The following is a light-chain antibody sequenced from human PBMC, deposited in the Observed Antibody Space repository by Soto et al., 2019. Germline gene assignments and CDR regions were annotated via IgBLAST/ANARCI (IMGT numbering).Light chain of an antibody. J-gene: IGKJ5*01. CDR3: QHYGETPIT. CDR2: GAS. V-gene: IGKV3-20*01. CDR1: QSVSRR. Sequence: EIVLTQSPGTLSLSPGGRATLSCRASQSVSRRLAWYQHRPGQSPRLLISGASMSASGVPVRFRGSGSGSDFTLTNSRLEPEDFAVDYCQHYGETPITFGLGTRLEV.